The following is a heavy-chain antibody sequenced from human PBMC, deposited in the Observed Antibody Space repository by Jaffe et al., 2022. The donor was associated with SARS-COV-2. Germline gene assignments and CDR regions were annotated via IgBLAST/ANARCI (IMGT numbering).Heavy chain of an antibody. CDR2: IKQDGSEK. V-gene: IGHV3-7*01. CDR1: GFTFSSYW. J-gene: IGHJ6*02. Sequence: EVQLVESGGGLVQPGGSLRLSCAASGFTFSSYWMSWVRQAPGKGLEWVANIKQDGSEKYYVDSVKGRFTISRDNAKNSLYLQMNSLRAEDTAVYYCAREHTLFYYYYGMDVWGQGTTVTVSS. CDR3: AREHTLFYYYYGMDV.